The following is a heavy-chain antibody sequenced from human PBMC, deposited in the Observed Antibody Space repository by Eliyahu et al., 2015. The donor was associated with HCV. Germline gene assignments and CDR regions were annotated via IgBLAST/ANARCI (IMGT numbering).Heavy chain of an antibody. CDR1: GFTFSIHG. CDR2: ITGSGGST. J-gene: IGHJ4*02. V-gene: IGHV3-23*01. Sequence: EVQLLDSGGGLVQPGGSLRLSCAASGFTFSIHGMXWVRQAPGKGLEGVSAITGSGGSTYYADSVKGRFTISRDNSKNTLYLQMNSLRAEDTAVYYCAKDFGRDYQLWLDYWGQGTLVTVSS. CDR3: AKDFGRDYQLWLDY. D-gene: IGHD2-2*01.